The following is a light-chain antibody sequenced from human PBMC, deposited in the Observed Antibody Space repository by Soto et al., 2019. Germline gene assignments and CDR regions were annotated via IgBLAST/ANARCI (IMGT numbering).Light chain of an antibody. V-gene: IGLV1-47*01. CDR1: ISNIATNY. CDR2: RDN. CDR3: AAWDDTVRSYV. J-gene: IGLJ1*01. Sequence: QSVLTQPPSVSGTPGQRVTISCSGGISNIATNYVHWFQQLPGTAPKVLSNRDNQRPSGVPDRFPGSKSGTSASLAISGLRSEDEAEYYCAAWDDTVRSYVFGTGTTLTVL.